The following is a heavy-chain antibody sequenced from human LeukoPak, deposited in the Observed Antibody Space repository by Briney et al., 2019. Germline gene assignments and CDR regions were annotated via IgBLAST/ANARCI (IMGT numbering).Heavy chain of an antibody. J-gene: IGHJ4*02. V-gene: IGHV1-8*01. D-gene: IGHD1-1*01. CDR1: GYTFTNND. CDR3: ARHFGTGDNFDY. CDR2: MHPNSDDT. Sequence: ASVKVSCKASGYTFTNNDIHWVRQATGQGLEWMGWMHPNSDDTGYAQKSQGRVTMARNTSISTAYMELSSLRPEDTAVYYCARHFGTGDNFDYWGQGTLLIVSS.